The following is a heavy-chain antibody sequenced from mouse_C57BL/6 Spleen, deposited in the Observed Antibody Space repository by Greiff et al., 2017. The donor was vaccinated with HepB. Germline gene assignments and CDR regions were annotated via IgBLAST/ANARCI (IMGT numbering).Heavy chain of an antibody. CDR2: INPNNGGT. V-gene: IGHV1-18*01. Sequence: EVQLQQSGPELVKPGASVKIPCKASGYTFTDYHMDWVKQSHGKSLEWIGDINPNNGGTIYNQKFKGKATLTVDKSSSTAYMELRSLTSEDTAVYYCARYPPYYSNGDAMDYWGQGTSVTVSS. J-gene: IGHJ4*01. CDR1: GYTFTDYH. D-gene: IGHD2-5*01. CDR3: ARYPPYYSNGDAMDY.